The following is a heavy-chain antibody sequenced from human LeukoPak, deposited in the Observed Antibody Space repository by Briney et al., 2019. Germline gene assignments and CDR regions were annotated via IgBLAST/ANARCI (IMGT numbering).Heavy chain of an antibody. CDR1: GFTFRSYG. CDR3: ASDDHYGDSPDFDS. J-gene: IGHJ4*02. CDR2: IWYDGSNK. Sequence: GRSLRLSCAASGFTFRSYGMHWVRQAPGKGLEWGAVIWYDGSNKYYADSVKGRFTISRDNSQNTLYLQTNRLRAEATAVYYCASDDHYGDSPDFDSWGQGTLVTVSS. V-gene: IGHV3-33*01. D-gene: IGHD4-17*01.